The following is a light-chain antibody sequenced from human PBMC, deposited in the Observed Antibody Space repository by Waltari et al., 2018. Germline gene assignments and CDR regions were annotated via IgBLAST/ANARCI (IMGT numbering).Light chain of an antibody. V-gene: IGLV2-14*03. CDR3: GSYTSSSTLV. CDR1: SSDVGVYDY. J-gene: IGLJ2*01. Sequence: QSALTQPASVSGSPGQSITISCTGTSSDVGVYDYVSWYQQHPGKAPKLMIYDVSNRPSGVSNRFSGSKSGNTGSLTISGLQADDEADYYCGSYTSSSTLVFGGGTKLTVL. CDR2: DVS.